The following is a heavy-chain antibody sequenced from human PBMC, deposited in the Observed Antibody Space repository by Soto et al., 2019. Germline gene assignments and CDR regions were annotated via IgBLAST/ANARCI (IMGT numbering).Heavy chain of an antibody. D-gene: IGHD4-17*01. CDR2: LSWNSGSI. CDR1: GFKFDDYA. J-gene: IGHJ4*02. V-gene: IGHV3-9*01. CDR3: VRDRTVTTRGGFEY. Sequence: EVQLVESGGGLVQPGRSLRLSCAASGFKFDDYAMHWVRQAPGKGLEWLASLSWNSGSIGYVDSVKGRFTIYRDNAKNSVYLQMNSLRTEDTAMYYCVRDRTVTTRGGFEYWGQGSLVTVSS.